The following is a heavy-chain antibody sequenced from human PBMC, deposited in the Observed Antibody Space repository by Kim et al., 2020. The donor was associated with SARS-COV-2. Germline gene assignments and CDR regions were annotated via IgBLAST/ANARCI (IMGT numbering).Heavy chain of an antibody. CDR1: GYTFTNYK. Sequence: ASVKVSCKASGYTFTNYKVHWVRQAPGQGLEWMGIFTPIDGATTYAQKFQGRVTLTRDTSTSTVYMELSSLGSGDTAVYYCARDTTKWSFDYWGQGTLVTVSS. J-gene: IGHJ4*02. D-gene: IGHD1-26*01. V-gene: IGHV1-46*01. CDR2: FTPIDGAT. CDR3: ARDTTKWSFDY.